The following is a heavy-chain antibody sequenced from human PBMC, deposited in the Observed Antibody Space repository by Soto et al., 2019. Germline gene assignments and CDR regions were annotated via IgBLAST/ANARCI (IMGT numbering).Heavy chain of an antibody. Sequence: VASVKVSCKASGYTFTSYYMHWVRQAPGQGLEWMGIINPSGGSTSYAQKFQGRVTMTRDTSTSTVYMELSSLRSEDTAVYYCAGETPYGGNAPAFDIWGQGTMVTVSS. D-gene: IGHD4-17*01. V-gene: IGHV1-46*01. CDR2: INPSGGST. CDR3: AGETPYGGNAPAFDI. CDR1: GYTFTSYY. J-gene: IGHJ3*02.